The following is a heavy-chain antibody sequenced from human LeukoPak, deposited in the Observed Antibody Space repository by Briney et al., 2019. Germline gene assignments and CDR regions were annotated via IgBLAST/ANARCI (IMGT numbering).Heavy chain of an antibody. CDR3: ARDRLDSSGYSIYYMDV. Sequence: ASVKVSCKASGYTFTGYYMHCVRQAPGQGLEWMGRINPNSGGTNYAQKFQGRVTMTRDTSISTAYMELGRLRSDDTAVYYCARDRLDSSGYSIYYMDVWGKGTTVTVSS. CDR2: INPNSGGT. J-gene: IGHJ6*03. V-gene: IGHV1-2*06. CDR1: GYTFTGYY. D-gene: IGHD3-22*01.